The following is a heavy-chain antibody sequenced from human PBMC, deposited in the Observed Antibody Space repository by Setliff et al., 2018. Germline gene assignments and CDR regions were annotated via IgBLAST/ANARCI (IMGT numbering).Heavy chain of an antibody. V-gene: IGHV3-48*04. CDR1: GFTFSSYS. D-gene: IGHD6-25*01. Sequence: PGGSLRLSCAASGFTFSSYSMNWVRQAPGKGLEWVSYISDSSTVIQYGDSAKGRFTISRDNARNSLYLQMQSLRAEDTAVYYCAKSGQTSPYYYYYIDVWGEGTTVTVSS. CDR2: ISDSSTVI. J-gene: IGHJ6*03. CDR3: AKSGQTSPYYYYYIDV.